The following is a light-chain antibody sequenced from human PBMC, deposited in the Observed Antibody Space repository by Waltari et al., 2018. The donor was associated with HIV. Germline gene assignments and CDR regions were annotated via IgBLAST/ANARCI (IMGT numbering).Light chain of an antibody. V-gene: IGLV2-8*01. CDR3: SSYGDNIRVL. J-gene: IGLJ2*01. CDR1: SSDLGAYYS. Sequence: QCALTQPPPAPGALGQSVTIPCTGSSSDLGAYYSVPWFQQHPNNAPTTLLYVVSKPPSGVPDRFSGSGSGETAFLSVSGLQPDDTAGYFCSSYGDNIRVLFGGGTSLTVL. CDR2: VVS.